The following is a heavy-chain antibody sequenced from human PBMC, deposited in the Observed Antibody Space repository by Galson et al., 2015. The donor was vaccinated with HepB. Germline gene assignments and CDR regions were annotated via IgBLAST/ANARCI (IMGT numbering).Heavy chain of an antibody. CDR3: ARDHDITVSGVYLMPYGMDV. J-gene: IGHJ6*02. CDR1: GFTISNYG. V-gene: IGHV3-30*03. CDR2: ISYDGNAK. D-gene: IGHD3-3*01. Sequence: SLRLSCAASGFTISNYGMHWVRQAPGKGLEWVAVISYDGNAKYYVESVKGRFTVSRDNARNTMYLQMNSLRAEDTALYYCARDHDITVSGVYLMPYGMDVWGQGTTVTVSS.